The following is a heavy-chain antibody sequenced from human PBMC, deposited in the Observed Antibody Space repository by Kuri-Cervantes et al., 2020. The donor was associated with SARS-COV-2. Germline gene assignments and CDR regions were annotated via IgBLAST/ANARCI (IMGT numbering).Heavy chain of an antibody. D-gene: IGHD1-26*01. V-gene: IGHV3-30*03. CDR1: GFTFSTYC. CDR2: ISYDGNE. J-gene: IGHJ3*02. CDR3: AGFPEWELLPFDI. Sequence: GGSLRLSCAASGFTFSTYCMHWVRQAPGKGLEWVALISYDGNEYYADSVRGRFTISRDNSKNTLYLQLNNLRTEDTAVYYCAGFPEWELLPFDIWGQGTMVTVSS.